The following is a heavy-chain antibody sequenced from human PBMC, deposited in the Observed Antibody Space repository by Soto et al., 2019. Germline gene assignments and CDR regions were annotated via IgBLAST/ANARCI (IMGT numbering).Heavy chain of an antibody. D-gene: IGHD3-10*01. J-gene: IGHJ4*01. CDR2: IYPDDSDT. V-gene: IGHV5-51*01. Sequence: GESLKISCKHSGFNFPTFWIAWVRQMPGKGLEWMGTIYPDDSDTRYSPSFQGQVTISVDKSISTAYLQWSSLKASDTAMYYCARQYGSGSLFDYWGHGTLVTVSS. CDR1: GFNFPTFW. CDR3: ARQYGSGSLFDY.